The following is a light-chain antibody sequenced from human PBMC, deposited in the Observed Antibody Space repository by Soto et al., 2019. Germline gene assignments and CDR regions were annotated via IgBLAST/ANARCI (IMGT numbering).Light chain of an antibody. V-gene: IGKV3-15*01. CDR2: GAS. CDR3: QHYNAWPWT. CDR1: HSVSAS. Sequence: EIVLTQSPATLSVSPGERATLSCRASHSVSASLAWYQQKPGQAPRLLISGASTRAAGIPARFSGSGSGTDFTLTITSLQSEDFAVYYCQHYNAWPWTFGQGTKVEV. J-gene: IGKJ1*01.